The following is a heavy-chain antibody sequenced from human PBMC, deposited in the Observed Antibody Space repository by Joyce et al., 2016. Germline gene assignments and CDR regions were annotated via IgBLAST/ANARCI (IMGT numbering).Heavy chain of an antibody. D-gene: IGHD4-17*01. J-gene: IGHJ4*02. CDR3: ARHPGDYFDY. Sequence: QVHLQESGPGLVKPSETLSLTCGIAGGSISGSSYFWAWIRQPPGKGLEGIGNMYYSGGPSYNPTLKSRVSISVDTSKNQFYLRLTSVSAADTAVYYCARHPGDYFDYWGQGTLVSVSS. CDR2: MYYSGGP. V-gene: IGHV4-39*01. CDR1: GGSISGSSYF.